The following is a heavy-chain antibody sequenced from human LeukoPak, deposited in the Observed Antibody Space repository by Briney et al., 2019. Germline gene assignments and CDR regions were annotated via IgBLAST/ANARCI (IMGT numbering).Heavy chain of an antibody. CDR1: GFTFSNYW. CDR3: ARASSWYINSFDY. J-gene: IGHJ4*02. Sequence: GGSLRLSCAASGFTFSNYWMSWVRQAPGKGLEWVASIKQDGSEKYYVDSVKGRFTISRDNAKNSLYLQMNSLRAEDTAVYYCARASSWYINSFDYWGQGTLVTVSS. CDR2: IKQDGSEK. V-gene: IGHV3-7*01. D-gene: IGHD6-13*01.